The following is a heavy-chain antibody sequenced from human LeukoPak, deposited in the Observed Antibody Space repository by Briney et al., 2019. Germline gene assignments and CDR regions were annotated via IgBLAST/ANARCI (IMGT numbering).Heavy chain of an antibody. CDR1: GFTFSSYV. CDR3: AKDGEEAEDTAMVTINDY. V-gene: IGHV3-23*01. D-gene: IGHD5-18*01. J-gene: IGHJ4*02. CDR2: ISGSGGST. Sequence: GGSLRLSCAASGFTFSSYVMSWVRQAPGKGLEWVSAISGSGGSTYYADSVKGRFTISRDNSKNTLYLQMNSLRAEDTAVYYCAKDGEEAEDTAMVTINDYWGQGTLVTVSS.